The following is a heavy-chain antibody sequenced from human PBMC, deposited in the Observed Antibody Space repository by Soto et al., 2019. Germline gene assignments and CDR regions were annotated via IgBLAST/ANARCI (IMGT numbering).Heavy chain of an antibody. V-gene: IGHV3-21*01. J-gene: IGHJ6*02. D-gene: IGHD3-22*01. Sequence: RLSWAASGFTFSSYSMNWVRQAPGKGLEWVSSISSSSSYIYYADSVKGRFTIPRDNAKNSLYLQMNSLRAEDTAVYYCASAEGSYYDSSGPNYYYYGMDVWGQGTTVTVSS. CDR3: ASAEGSYYDSSGPNYYYYGMDV. CDR1: GFTFSSYS. CDR2: ISSSSSYI.